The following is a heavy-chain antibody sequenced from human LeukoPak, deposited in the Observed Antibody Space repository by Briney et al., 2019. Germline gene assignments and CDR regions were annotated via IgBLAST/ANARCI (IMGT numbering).Heavy chain of an antibody. V-gene: IGHV1-8*01. Sequence: ASVKVSCKASGYTFTSYDINWVRQATGQGLEWMGWMNPNSGNTGYAQKFQGRVTMTRDTSTSTAYMELRSLRSDDTAVYYCARRGGKNYGDYVVYYYYMDVWGKGTTVTVSS. D-gene: IGHD4-17*01. J-gene: IGHJ6*03. CDR2: MNPNSGNT. CDR3: ARRGGKNYGDYVVYYYYMDV. CDR1: GYTFTSYD.